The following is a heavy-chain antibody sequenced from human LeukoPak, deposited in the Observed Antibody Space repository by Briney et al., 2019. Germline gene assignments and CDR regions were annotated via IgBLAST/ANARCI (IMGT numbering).Heavy chain of an antibody. CDR1: GGSFSGYY. Sequence: SETLSLTCAVYGGSFSGYYWSWIRQPPGKGLEWIGEINHSGSTNYNPSLKGRVTISVDTSKNQFSLKLSSVTAADTAVYYCARGGDSSGYYYPVFDYWGQGTLVTVSS. CDR2: INHSGST. D-gene: IGHD3-22*01. CDR3: ARGGDSSGYYYPVFDY. V-gene: IGHV4-34*01. J-gene: IGHJ4*02.